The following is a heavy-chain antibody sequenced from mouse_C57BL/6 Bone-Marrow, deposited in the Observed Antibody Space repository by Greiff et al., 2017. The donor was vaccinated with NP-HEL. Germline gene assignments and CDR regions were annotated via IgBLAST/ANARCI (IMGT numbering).Heavy chain of an antibody. D-gene: IGHD2-4*01. CDR1: GFTFSSYA. CDR3: ARGQDYDYAWFAY. Sequence: EVQGVESGGGLVKPGGSLKLSCAASGFTFSSYAMSWVRQTPEKRLEWVATISDGGSYTYYPENVKGRFTISRDNAKNNLYLQMSHLKSEDTAMYYCARGQDYDYAWFAYWGQGTLVTVSA. CDR2: ISDGGSYT. J-gene: IGHJ3*01. V-gene: IGHV5-4*01.